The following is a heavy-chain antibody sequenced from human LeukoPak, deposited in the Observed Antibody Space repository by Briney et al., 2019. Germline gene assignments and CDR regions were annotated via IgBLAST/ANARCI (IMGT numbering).Heavy chain of an antibody. Sequence: GGSLRLSCAPSGFTFSSHGMQGVRQAPAKGLEGVAVISYEGGTKYYADSVKGRFTISRDNSKSTLFLQMNSLRAEDTAVYYCGKESGIRSYGAYCPQWGQGTLVTVSS. D-gene: IGHD4-17*01. CDR1: GFTFSSHG. J-gene: IGHJ1*01. CDR2: ISYEGGTK. V-gene: IGHV3-30*18. CDR3: GKESGIRSYGAYCPQ.